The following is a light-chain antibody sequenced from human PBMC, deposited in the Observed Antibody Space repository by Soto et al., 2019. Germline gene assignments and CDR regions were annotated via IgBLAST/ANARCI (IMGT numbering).Light chain of an antibody. Sequence: IQLTQSPSSLSTSVGDRVTITCRASQDISSNLAWCQQRPGKAPRLLIYAASTLQSDVPSRFSGSGSGTIFTLTISSLQPEDFATYYCQQLHSYPLTFGQGTRLEIK. CDR1: QDISSN. CDR3: QQLHSYPLT. CDR2: AAS. J-gene: IGKJ5*01. V-gene: IGKV1-9*01.